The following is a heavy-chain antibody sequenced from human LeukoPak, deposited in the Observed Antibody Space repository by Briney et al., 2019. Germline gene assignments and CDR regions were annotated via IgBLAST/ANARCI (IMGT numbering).Heavy chain of an antibody. D-gene: IGHD2-2*01. Sequence: GGSLRLSCAASGFTFSSYAMSWVRQAPGKGLGWVSAISGSGDNTYYADSVKGRFTISRDNSKNTLYLQMNSLRAEDTAVYYCAKEVGGYSSTSCCYYGMDVWGQGTTVTVSS. J-gene: IGHJ6*02. CDR3: AKEVGGYSSTSCCYYGMDV. CDR2: ISGSGDNT. V-gene: IGHV3-23*01. CDR1: GFTFSSYA.